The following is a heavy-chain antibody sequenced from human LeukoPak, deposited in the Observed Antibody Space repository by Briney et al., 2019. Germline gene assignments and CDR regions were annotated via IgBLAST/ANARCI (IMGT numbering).Heavy chain of an antibody. CDR1: GYTFATYG. D-gene: IGHD6-13*01. Sequence: ASVKVSCKASGYTFATYGFCWARQAPGHGLEWMGWISANTGKTDYARKFQGRVTMTTDTSTSTAYMELRSLGPDDTAVYYCAKVAGDRMDYWGQGTLLTVSS. CDR3: AKVAGDRMDY. V-gene: IGHV1-18*01. CDR2: ISANTGKT. J-gene: IGHJ4*02.